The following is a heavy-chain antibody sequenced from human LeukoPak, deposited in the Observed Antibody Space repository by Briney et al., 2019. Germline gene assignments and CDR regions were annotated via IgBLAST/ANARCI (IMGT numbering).Heavy chain of an antibody. CDR2: MKWNGGST. CDR1: GFTYDDYG. Sequence: GGSLRLSCAASGFTYDDYGMSWVRQAPGKGLEWVSGMKWNGGSTGYADSVKGRFTISRDNAKKSLYLQMNSLRVEDTAFYYCAAALDSSSYFYWGFDYWGQGTLVTVS. V-gene: IGHV3-20*04. J-gene: IGHJ4*02. D-gene: IGHD3-22*01. CDR3: AAALDSSSYFYWGFDY.